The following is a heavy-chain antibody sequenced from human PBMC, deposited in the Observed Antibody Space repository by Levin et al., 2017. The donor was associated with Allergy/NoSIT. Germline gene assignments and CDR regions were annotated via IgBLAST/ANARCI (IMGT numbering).Heavy chain of an antibody. D-gene: IGHD3-9*01. J-gene: IGHJ4*02. V-gene: IGHV3-15*01. Sequence: KPGGSLRLSCAASGFTFSNAWMSWVRQAPGKGLEWVGRIKSKTDGGTTDYAAPVKGRFTISRDDSKNTLYLQMNSLKTEDTAVYYCTTDGTYYDILTGYYRIDYWGQGTLVTVSS. CDR2: IKSKTDGGTT. CDR1: GFTFSNAW. CDR3: TTDGTYYDILTGYYRIDY.